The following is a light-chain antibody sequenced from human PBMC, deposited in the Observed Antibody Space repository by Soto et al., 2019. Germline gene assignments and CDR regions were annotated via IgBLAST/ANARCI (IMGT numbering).Light chain of an antibody. J-gene: IGKJ1*01. CDR2: GAS. CDR1: QSVSSSY. CDR3: QQYGRSRWT. Sequence: EIVLTQSPGTLSLSPGERATLSCRASQSVSSSYLAWYQQNRGQAPRLLIYGASSRAPGIPDRFGGSGAGTDFTITISRLEPEDFAVYYCQQYGRSRWTFGQGTKVEIK. V-gene: IGKV3-20*01.